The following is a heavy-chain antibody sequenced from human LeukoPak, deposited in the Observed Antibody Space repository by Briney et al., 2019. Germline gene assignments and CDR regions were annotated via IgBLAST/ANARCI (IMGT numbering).Heavy chain of an antibody. Sequence: GGSLRLSCTVSGFTFGDYAMNWVRQAPGKGLEWVGFITSKSYGGTTEYAASVKGRFTISRDDSKSIAYLQMNSLKTEDTAVYYCTRKRSATNYYSGMDVWGQGTTVTVSS. CDR1: GFTFGDYA. J-gene: IGHJ6*02. CDR3: TRKRSATNYYSGMDV. V-gene: IGHV3-49*04. D-gene: IGHD1-14*01. CDR2: ITSKSYGGTT.